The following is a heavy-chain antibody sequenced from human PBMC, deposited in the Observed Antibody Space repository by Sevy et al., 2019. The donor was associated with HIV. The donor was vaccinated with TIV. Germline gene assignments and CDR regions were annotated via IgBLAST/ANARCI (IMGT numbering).Heavy chain of an antibody. V-gene: IGHV3-7*03. J-gene: IGHJ6*02. CDR2: IKKDGSEK. CDR1: GFTFNSYW. CDR3: ARDCSSANCLWGMDV. Sequence: GGSLRLSCGASGFTFNSYWMSWVRQAPGKGLEWVANIKKDGSEKYYVDSVKGRFTISRDNAKNSLYLQMDSLRAEDTAVYYCARDCSSANCLWGMDVWGQGTTVTVSS. D-gene: IGHD2-2*01.